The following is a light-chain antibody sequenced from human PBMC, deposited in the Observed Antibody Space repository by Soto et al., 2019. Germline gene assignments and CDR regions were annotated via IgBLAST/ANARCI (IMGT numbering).Light chain of an antibody. V-gene: IGKV1-12*01. CDR3: QHTNSFPYT. CDR1: QGINSW. CDR2: AAS. Sequence: DIQMTQSPSSVSASVGDRVTITCRASQGINSWLAWYQQKPGKAPKLLIYAASSLQRGVPSRFSGSGSGTDFSLTINSLQPEDFACYYCQHTNSFPYTLGRGTKLEIK. J-gene: IGKJ2*01.